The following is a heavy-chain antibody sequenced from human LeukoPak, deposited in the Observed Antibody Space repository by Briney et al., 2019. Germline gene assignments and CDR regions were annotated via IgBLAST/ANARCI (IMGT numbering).Heavy chain of an antibody. J-gene: IGHJ4*02. CDR3: ARDRIKYSSSWYLGY. CDR2: INPNSGGT. Sequence: ASVTVSCKASGYTFTVYYMHWVRQAPGQGLWWMGWINPNSGGTNYAQKFQGRVTMTRDTSISTAYVELSRLRSDDTAVYYCARDRIKYSSSWYLGYWGQGNLVTVSS. V-gene: IGHV1-2*02. D-gene: IGHD6-13*01. CDR1: GYTFTVYY.